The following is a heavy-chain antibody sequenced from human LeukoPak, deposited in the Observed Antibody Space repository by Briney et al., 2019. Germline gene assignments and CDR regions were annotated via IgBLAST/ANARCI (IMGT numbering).Heavy chain of an antibody. CDR1: GFTLRNYD. CDR2: TSGSGVNS. Sequence: GGSLRLSCAASGFTLRNYDMSWARQAPGKGLEWVAATSGSGVNSYYADSVRGRFTISRDNSQNTLYLQMDSLRAEDTALYYCAKEYSGYDFDYWDQGTLVTVSS. V-gene: IGHV3-23*01. D-gene: IGHD5-12*01. J-gene: IGHJ4*02. CDR3: AKEYSGYDFDY.